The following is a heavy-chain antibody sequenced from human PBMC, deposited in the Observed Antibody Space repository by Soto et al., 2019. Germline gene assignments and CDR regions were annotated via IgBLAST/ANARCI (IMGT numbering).Heavy chain of an antibody. Sequence: SETLSLTCSVSGGSVSSPNYFWVWVRRAPGKGPEWIGNTFYNGRTDYNPSLQSRVTISVDTSKNQFSLKLGSVTAADTAMYYCARQIRTDWRTTTPTFDYWGQGTLVTVSS. CDR2: TFYNGRT. V-gene: IGHV4-39*01. J-gene: IGHJ4*02. CDR1: GGSVSSPNYF. CDR3: ARQIRTDWRTTTPTFDY. D-gene: IGHD2-15*01.